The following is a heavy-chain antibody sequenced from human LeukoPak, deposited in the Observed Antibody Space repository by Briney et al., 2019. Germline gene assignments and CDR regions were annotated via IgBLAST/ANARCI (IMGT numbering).Heavy chain of an antibody. D-gene: IGHD3-10*01. CDR1: GYTFTGYY. CDR2: INPNSGGT. J-gene: IGHJ5*02. V-gene: IGHV1-2*02. CDR3: AREYYYGSGSYYLDRGSWFDP. Sequence: GASVKVSCKASGYTFTGYYMHWVRQAPGQGLEWMGWINPNSGGTNYAQKFQGRVTMTRGTSISTAYMELSRLRSDDTAVYYCAREYYYGSGSYYLDRGSWFDPWGQGTLVTVSS.